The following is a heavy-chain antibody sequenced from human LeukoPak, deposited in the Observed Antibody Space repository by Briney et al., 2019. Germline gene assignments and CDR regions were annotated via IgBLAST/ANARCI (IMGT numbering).Heavy chain of an antibody. D-gene: IGHD3-10*01. V-gene: IGHV3-23*01. CDR1: GFTFSSYG. CDR3: AKDRRGTVVRGPIMQTRDYYFEY. CDR2: ISGRGGST. Sequence: GGSLRLSCAASGFTFSSYGMSWVRQAPGKGLEWVSAISGRGGSTYYADSVKGRFTISRDNAKNTLYLQMNSLRAEDTAVYYCAKDRRGTVVRGPIMQTRDYYFEYWGQGTLVTVSS. J-gene: IGHJ4*02.